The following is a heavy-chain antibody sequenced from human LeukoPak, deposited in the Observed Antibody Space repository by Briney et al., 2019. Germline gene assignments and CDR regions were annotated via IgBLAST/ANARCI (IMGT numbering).Heavy chain of an antibody. CDR2: INWNGGST. CDR1: GFTFEDYG. D-gene: IGHD2-2*01. CDR3: ARVSSRDIVVVPAAPFDY. V-gene: IGHV3-20*04. Sequence: GGSLRLSCAASGFTFEDYGMSWVRQAPGKGLEWVSGINWNGGSTGYADSVKGRFTISRDNAKNSLYLQMNSLRAEDTALYYCARVSSRDIVVVPAAPFDYWGQGTLVTVSS. J-gene: IGHJ4*02.